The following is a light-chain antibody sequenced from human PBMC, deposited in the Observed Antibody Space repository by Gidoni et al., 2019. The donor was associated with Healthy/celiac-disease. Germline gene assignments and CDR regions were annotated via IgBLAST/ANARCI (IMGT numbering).Light chain of an antibody. CDR3: QQYDNLPYT. CDR1: QDISNY. J-gene: IGKJ2*01. CDR2: DAS. Sequence: DIQMTQSPSSLSASVGDRVTITCQASQDISNYLKWYQQKPGKAPKLLIYDASNLETGVPSRFSGSGSGTDFTCTISSLQPEDIATYYCQQYDNLPYTFGQGTKLEIK. V-gene: IGKV1-33*01.